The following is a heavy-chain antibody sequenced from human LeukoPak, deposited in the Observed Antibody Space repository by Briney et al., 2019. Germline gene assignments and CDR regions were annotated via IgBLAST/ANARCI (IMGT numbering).Heavy chain of an antibody. CDR2: ISSSSSYI. Sequence: GRSLRLSCAASGFTFSSYSMNWVRQAPGKGLEWVSSISSSSSYIYYADSVKGRFTISRDNAKNSLYLQMNSLRAEDTAVYYCARDEFHLGISHCSSTSCYSPIKGWFDPWGQGTLVTVSS. CDR3: ARDEFHLGISHCSSTSCYSPIKGWFDP. V-gene: IGHV3-21*01. CDR1: GFTFSSYS. D-gene: IGHD2-2*02. J-gene: IGHJ5*02.